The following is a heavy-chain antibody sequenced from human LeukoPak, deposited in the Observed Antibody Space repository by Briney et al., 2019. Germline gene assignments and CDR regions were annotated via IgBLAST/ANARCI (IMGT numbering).Heavy chain of an antibody. D-gene: IGHD6-19*01. CDR3: ARDRGAVAGFDY. V-gene: IGHV1-2*02. CDR1: GYSFTAFY. CDR2: IHPRSGET. Sequence: ASVKVSCKASGYSFTAFYIHWVRQAPGQGLEWMGWIHPRSGETNYAYKFRGRVTMTRDTSISTTYMDLGSLGSDDTAVYYCARDRGAVAGFDYWGQGTLVTVSS. J-gene: IGHJ4*02.